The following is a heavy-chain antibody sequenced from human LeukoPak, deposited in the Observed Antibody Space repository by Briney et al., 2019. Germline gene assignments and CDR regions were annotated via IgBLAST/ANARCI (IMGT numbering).Heavy chain of an antibody. J-gene: IGHJ4*02. CDR2: IYTSGST. V-gene: IGHV4-61*02. D-gene: IGHD3-10*01. CDR3: ARAILLWFGELQFDY. Sequence: SETLSLTCTVSGGSISSGSYYWSWIRQPAGKGLEWIGRIYTSGSTNYNPSLKSRVTISVDTSKNQFSLKLSSVTAADTAVYYCARAILLWFGELQFDYWGQGTLVTVSS. CDR1: GGSISSGSYY.